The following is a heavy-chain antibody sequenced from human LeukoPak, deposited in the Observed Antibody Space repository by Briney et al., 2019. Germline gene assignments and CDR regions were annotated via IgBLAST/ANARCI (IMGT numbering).Heavy chain of an antibody. V-gene: IGHV3-30*18. CDR1: GFTFSSFG. J-gene: IGHJ6*03. CDR2: ISYDGSNK. Sequence: GTSLRLSCAASGFTFSSFGMHWVRQAPGKGLEWVAVISYDGSNKYFADSVKGRFTISRDNSKNTLYLQMNSLRAEDTAVYYCAKDHIRCSSGRMAYYYYMDVWGKGTTVTISS. D-gene: IGHD6-19*01. CDR3: AKDHIRCSSGRMAYYYYMDV.